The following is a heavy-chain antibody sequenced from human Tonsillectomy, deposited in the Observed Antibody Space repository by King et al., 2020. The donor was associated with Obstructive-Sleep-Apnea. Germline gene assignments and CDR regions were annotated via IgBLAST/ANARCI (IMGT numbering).Heavy chain of an antibody. CDR3: ARDDKTSYFYYGMDV. CDR1: GYSISRGYY. J-gene: IGHJ6*02. Sequence: QLQESGPGLVKPSETLSLTCTVSGYSISRGYYWGWIRQPPGKGLEWIGSIYHSGSTYYNPSLKSRVTISVDTSKNLFSLKLSSVTAADTAVYYCARDDKTSYFYYGMDVWGQGTTVTVSS. D-gene: IGHD2-21*01. V-gene: IGHV4-38-2*02. CDR2: IYHSGST.